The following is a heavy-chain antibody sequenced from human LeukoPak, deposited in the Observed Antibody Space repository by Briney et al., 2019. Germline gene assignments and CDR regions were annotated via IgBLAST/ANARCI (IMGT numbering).Heavy chain of an antibody. CDR3: ARVGCSGGSCPHGI. CDR2: ISSSSSYI. V-gene: IGHV3-21*01. CDR1: GFTFSSYS. Sequence: GGSLRLSCAASGFTFSSYSMNWVRQAPGKGLEWVSSISSSSSYIYYADSVKGRFTISRDNAKSSLYLQMNSLRAEDTAVYYCARVGCSGGSCPHGIWGQGTMVTVSS. J-gene: IGHJ3*02. D-gene: IGHD2-15*01.